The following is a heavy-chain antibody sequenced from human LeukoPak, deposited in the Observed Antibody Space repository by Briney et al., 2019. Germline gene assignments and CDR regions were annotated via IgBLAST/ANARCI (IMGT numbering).Heavy chain of an antibody. V-gene: IGHV1-2*02. D-gene: IGHD6-13*01. CDR3: ARGYLPNSSSWYGAFDY. CDR2: INPNSGGT. Sequence: ASVKVSCKASGYTFTGYYTHWVRQAPGQGLEWMGWINPNSGGTNYAQKFQGRVTMTRDTSISTAYMEPSRLRSDDTAVYYCARGYLPNSSSWYGAFDYWGQGTLVTVSS. J-gene: IGHJ4*02. CDR1: GYTFTGYY.